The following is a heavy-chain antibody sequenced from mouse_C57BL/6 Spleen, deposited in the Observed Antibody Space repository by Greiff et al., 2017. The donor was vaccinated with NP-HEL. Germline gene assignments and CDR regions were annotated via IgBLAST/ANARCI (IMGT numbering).Heavy chain of an antibody. CDR2: ILPGSGST. Sequence: VQLQQSGAELMKPGASVKLSCKATGYTFTGYWIEWVKQRPGHGLEWIGEILPGSGSTNYNEKFKGKATFTADTSSNTAYMHLSSLTSEDSAIDYCERGLITTVVEGYFDVWGTGTTVTVSS. D-gene: IGHD1-1*01. J-gene: IGHJ1*03. CDR1: GYTFTGYW. CDR3: ERGLITTVVEGYFDV. V-gene: IGHV1-9*01.